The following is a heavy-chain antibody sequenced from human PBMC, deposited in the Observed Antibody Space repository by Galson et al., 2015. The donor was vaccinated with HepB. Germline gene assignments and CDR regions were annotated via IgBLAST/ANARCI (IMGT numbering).Heavy chain of an antibody. CDR3: ARVFFGSGNSPAYWYFDL. Sequence: SLRLSCAASGFTFSTYTMNWVRQAPGKGLESVSYISSTGTTIYYADSVKGRFIVSRDNAQNSLDLLMNSLRDEDTAVYYCARVFFGSGNSPAYWYFDLWGRGTLVTVSS. J-gene: IGHJ2*01. D-gene: IGHD3-10*01. CDR2: ISSTGTTI. CDR1: GFTFSTYT. V-gene: IGHV3-48*02.